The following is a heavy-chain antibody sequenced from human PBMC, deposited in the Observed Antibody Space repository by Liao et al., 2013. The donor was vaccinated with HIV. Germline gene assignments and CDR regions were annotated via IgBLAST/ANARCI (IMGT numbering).Heavy chain of an antibody. J-gene: IGHJ4*02. D-gene: IGHD2-8*01. Sequence: QVHLQESGPGLVKRSETLSLNCTVSGASINSYYWSWIRQPAGRGLEWLGHISASGSTDHNPSLKSRITMSVDTSKNHFTLNLNSVTAADTAVYYCARDQRNGLTPHFDFWGQGTLVIVSS. CDR1: GASINSYY. CDR2: ISASGST. V-gene: IGHV4-4*07. CDR3: ARDQRNGLTPHFDF.